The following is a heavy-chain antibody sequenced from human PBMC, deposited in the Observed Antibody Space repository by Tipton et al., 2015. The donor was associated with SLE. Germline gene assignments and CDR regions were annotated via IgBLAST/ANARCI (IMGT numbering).Heavy chain of an antibody. Sequence: SLRLSCAASGFTFSIYAMHWVRQAPGKGLEWVAVISYDGSNIYYADSVKGRFTISRDNSKNTLCLQMNSLRAEDTAVYYCASSLPYGGLFDYWGQGTLVTVSS. CDR1: GFTFSIYA. CDR3: ASSLPYGGLFDY. J-gene: IGHJ4*02. V-gene: IGHV3-30*04. CDR2: ISYDGSNI. D-gene: IGHD2-2*02.